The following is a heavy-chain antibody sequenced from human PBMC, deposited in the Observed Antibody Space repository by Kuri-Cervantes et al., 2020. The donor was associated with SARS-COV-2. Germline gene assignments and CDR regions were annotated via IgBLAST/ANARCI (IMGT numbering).Heavy chain of an antibody. CDR1: GGSISSHY. V-gene: IGHV4-39*01. CDR2: IYYSGST. Sequence: GSLRLSCTVSGGSISSHYWSWIRQPPGKGLEWIGSIYYSGSTYYNPSLKSRVTISVDTSKDQFSLKLSSVTAADTAVYYCARQFDYDFWSGYSAIRDYWGQGTLVTVSS. J-gene: IGHJ4*02. D-gene: IGHD3-3*01. CDR3: ARQFDYDFWSGYSAIRDY.